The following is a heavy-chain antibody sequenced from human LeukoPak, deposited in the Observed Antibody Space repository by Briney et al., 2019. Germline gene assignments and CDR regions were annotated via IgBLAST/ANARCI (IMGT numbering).Heavy chain of an antibody. CDR1: GFTFSDYY. CDR2: ISSSGSTI. J-gene: IGHJ6*02. V-gene: IGHV3-11*01. Sequence: GGSLRLSCAASGFTFSDYYMSWIRQAPGKGLEWVSYISSSGSTIYYADSVKGRFTISRDNAKNSLYLQMNSLRAEDTAVYYCARDIVPTKNYHYGMDVWGQGTTVTVSS. CDR3: ARDIVPTKNYHYGMDV. D-gene: IGHD2-8*01.